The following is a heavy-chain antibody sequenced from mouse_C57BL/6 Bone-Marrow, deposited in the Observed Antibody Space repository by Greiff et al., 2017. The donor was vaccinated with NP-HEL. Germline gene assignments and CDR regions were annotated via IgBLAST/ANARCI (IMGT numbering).Heavy chain of an antibody. D-gene: IGHD4-1*01. CDR1: GFTFSSYG. J-gene: IGHJ1*03. CDR3: ASSLTGTIWYFDV. CDR2: ISSGGSYT. Sequence: EVQLVESGGDLVKPGGSLKLSCAASGFTFSSYGMSWVRQTPDKRLEWVATISSGGSYTYYPDSVKGRFTISRDNAKNTLYLQMSSLKSEDTAMYYCASSLTGTIWYFDVWGTGTTVTVSS. V-gene: IGHV5-6*01.